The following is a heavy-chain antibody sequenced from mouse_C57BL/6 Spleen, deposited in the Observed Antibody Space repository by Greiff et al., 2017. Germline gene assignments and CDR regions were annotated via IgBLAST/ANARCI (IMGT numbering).Heavy chain of an antibody. CDR2: IRLKSDNYAT. D-gene: IGHD4-1*01. V-gene: IGHV6-3*01. J-gene: IGHJ4*01. Sequence: EVKLMESGGGLVQPGGSMKLSCVASGFTFSNYWMNWVRQSPEKGLEWVAQIRLKSDNYATHYAESVKGRFTISRDDSKSSVYLQMNNLRAEDTGIYYCTAGNYYAMDYRGQGTSVTVSS. CDR1: GFTFSNYW. CDR3: TAGNYYAMDY.